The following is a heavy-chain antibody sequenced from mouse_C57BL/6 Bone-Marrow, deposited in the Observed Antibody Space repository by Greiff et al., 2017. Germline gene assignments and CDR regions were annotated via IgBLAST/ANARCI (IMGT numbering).Heavy chain of an antibody. CDR1: GFTFSDYG. CDR2: ISSGSSTI. D-gene: IGHD1-1*01. J-gene: IGHJ4*01. CDR3: AGKNYYGSRRGYYAMDY. V-gene: IGHV5-17*01. Sequence: EVKVVESGGGLVKPGGSLKLSCAASGFTFSDYGMHWVRQAPEKGLEWVAYISSGSSTIYYADTVQGRFTISRDTAKNTLFLQMTSLRSEDTAMYYCAGKNYYGSRRGYYAMDYWGQGTSVTVSA.